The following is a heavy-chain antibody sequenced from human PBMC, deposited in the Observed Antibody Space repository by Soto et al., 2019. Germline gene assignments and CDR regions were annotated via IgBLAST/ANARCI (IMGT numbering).Heavy chain of an antibody. J-gene: IGHJ5*02. CDR2: IYYPGLT. Sequence: QLQLQESGSGLLKPSQTLSLNCSVSGDSISSGGLSWNWLRQSPGRGLEWIGYIYYPGLTYYNPSLKSRVSMSLDSSGNQVSLSLSSVTAADSAVYYCARGKRSKTATAGTGWFDPWGPGTRVTVSS. CDR1: GDSISSGGLS. CDR3: ARGKRSKTATAGTGWFDP. D-gene: IGHD6-13*01. V-gene: IGHV4-30-2*06.